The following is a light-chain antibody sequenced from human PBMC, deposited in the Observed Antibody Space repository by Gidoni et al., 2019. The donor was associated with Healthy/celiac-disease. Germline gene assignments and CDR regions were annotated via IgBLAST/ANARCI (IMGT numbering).Light chain of an antibody. Sequence: DIQLTQSPSSLSASLGDRITITCRASQSISSYLYWYQQKPGKAPNLLIYAASSLQSGFPSRFSGSGSGTDFTLTISSRQPEDFATYYCQQSYSTPFTFGGGTKVEIK. CDR2: AAS. CDR1: QSISSY. J-gene: IGKJ4*01. CDR3: QQSYSTPFT. V-gene: IGKV1-39*01.